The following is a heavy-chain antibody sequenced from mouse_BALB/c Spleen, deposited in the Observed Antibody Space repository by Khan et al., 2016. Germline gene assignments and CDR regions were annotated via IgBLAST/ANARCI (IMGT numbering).Heavy chain of an antibody. CDR1: GYTFTDYS. CDR2: INTETGEP. Sequence: QIQLVQSGPELKKPGETVKISCKASGYTFTDYSMHWVKQAPGKGLKWMGWINTETGEPTYADDFKGRFAFSLETSASTAYLQINNLKNEDTATXFCARAYYGPPAYWGQGTTLTVSS. CDR3: ARAYYGPPAY. J-gene: IGHJ2*01. D-gene: IGHD2-10*01. V-gene: IGHV9-2-1*01.